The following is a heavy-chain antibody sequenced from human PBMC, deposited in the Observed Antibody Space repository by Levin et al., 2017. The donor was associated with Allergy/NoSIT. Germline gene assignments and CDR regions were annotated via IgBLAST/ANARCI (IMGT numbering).Heavy chain of an antibody. CDR3: ARNWRSAFDI. Sequence: AGGSLRLSCEASGFTFSSYWMSWVRQAPGKGLEWVANIKQDGTEKFYVDSVKGRFTVSKDNARNSVFLLMSSLRVEDTAVYYCARNWRSAFDIWGQGTMVTVSS. V-gene: IGHV3-7*04. J-gene: IGHJ3*02. D-gene: IGHD2-8*02. CDR2: IKQDGTEK. CDR1: GFTFSSYW.